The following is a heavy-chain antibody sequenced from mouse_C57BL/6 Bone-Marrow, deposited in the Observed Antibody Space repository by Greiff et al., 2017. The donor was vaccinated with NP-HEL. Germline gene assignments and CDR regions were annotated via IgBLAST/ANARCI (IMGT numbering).Heavy chain of an antibody. CDR1: GFTFSDYG. CDR3: ARGWSLGTYFDY. Sequence: EVMLVESGGGLVKPGGSLKLSCAASGFTFSDYGMHWVRPAPEKGLGCVAYLSSGSSTIYYADTVKGRFTISRDNAKNTLFLQMTSLRSEDTAMYYCARGWSLGTYFDYWGQGTTLTVSS. D-gene: IGHD2-3*01. V-gene: IGHV5-17*01. CDR2: LSSGSSTI. J-gene: IGHJ2*01.